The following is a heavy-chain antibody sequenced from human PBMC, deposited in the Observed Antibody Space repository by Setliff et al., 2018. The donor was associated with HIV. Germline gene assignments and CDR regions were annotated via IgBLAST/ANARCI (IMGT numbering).Heavy chain of an antibody. CDR3: AKASRGGYLLYFDY. Sequence: ASVKVSCKASGGTFSSYAISWVRQAPGQGLEWMGWINTNTGNPTYAQGFTGRFVFSLDTSVSTAYLQISSLKAEDTAVYYCAKASRGGYLLYFDYWGQGTLVTVSS. CDR2: INTNTGNP. D-gene: IGHD5-12*01. CDR1: GGTFSSYA. J-gene: IGHJ4*02. V-gene: IGHV7-4-1*02.